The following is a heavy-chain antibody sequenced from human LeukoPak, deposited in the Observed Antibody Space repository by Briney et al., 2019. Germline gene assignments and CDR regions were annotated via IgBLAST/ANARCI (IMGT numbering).Heavy chain of an antibody. CDR3: VVFGAVIGAGDY. J-gene: IGHJ4*02. CDR2: IYYSGIT. V-gene: IGHV4-59*02. D-gene: IGHD3-3*01. Sequence: PSETLSLTCTVSGVSVSSHYWSWIRQPPGKGLEWIGYIYYSGITNYNPSLKSRVTISLDTSKNQFSLKLTSVTAADTAVYYCVVFGAVIGAGDYWGQGTLVPVSS. CDR1: GVSVSSHY.